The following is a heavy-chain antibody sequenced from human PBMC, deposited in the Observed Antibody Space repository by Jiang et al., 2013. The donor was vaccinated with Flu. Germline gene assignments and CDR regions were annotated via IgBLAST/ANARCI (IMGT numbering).Heavy chain of an antibody. D-gene: IGHD6-13*01. CDR1: GYTFTSYA. J-gene: IGHJ4*02. CDR2: INTNTGNP. V-gene: IGHV7-4-1*02. Sequence: QSGSELKKPGASVKVSCKASGYTFTSYAMNWVRQAPGQGLEWMGWINTNTGNPTYAQGFTGRFVFSLDTSVSTAYLQISSLKAEDTAVYYCARDRSARGGIAAAGTINPKFDYWGQGTLVTVSS. CDR3: ARDRSARGGIAAAGTINPKFDY.